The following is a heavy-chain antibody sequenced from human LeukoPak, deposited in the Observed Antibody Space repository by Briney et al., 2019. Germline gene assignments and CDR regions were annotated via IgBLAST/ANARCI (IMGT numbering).Heavy chain of an antibody. D-gene: IGHD2-21*02. J-gene: IGHJ5*02. CDR3: ARASVAYCGGDCYSKPDGEEDWFDP. CDR1: GYTFTSYG. CDR2: ISAYNGNT. Sequence: ASVKVSCKASGYTFTSYGISWVRQAPGQGLEWMGWISAYNGNTNYAQKLQGRVTMTTDTSTSTAYMELRSLRSDDTAVYYCARASVAYCGGDCYSKPDGEEDWFDPWGQGTLVTVSS. V-gene: IGHV1-18*01.